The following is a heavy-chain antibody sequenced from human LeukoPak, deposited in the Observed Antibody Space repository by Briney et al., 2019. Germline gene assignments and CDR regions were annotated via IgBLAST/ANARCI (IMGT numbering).Heavy chain of an antibody. CDR2: INNVASHI. V-gene: IGHV3-21*01. Sequence: PGGSLRLSCAASGFSISSSAMNWFRQAPGKGLEWVSSINNVASHIYYAGSVRGRFTISRDNAKNSVYLQMNSLRAEDTAVYYCTRDATYYLRYGYFDYWGQGTLVTVSS. CDR1: GFSISSSA. CDR3: TRDATYYLRYGYFDY. D-gene: IGHD2/OR15-2a*01. J-gene: IGHJ4*02.